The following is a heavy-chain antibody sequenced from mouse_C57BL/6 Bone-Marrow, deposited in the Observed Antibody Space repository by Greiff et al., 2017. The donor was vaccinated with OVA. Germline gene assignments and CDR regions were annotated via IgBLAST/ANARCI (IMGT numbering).Heavy chain of an antibody. CDR2: INPSNGGT. Sequence: QVQLQQSGTELVKPGASVKLSCKASGYTFTSYWMHWVKQRPGQGLEWIGNINPSNGGTNYNEKFKSKATLTVDKSSSTAYMQLSSLTSEDSAVYYCAREGYYYGSKDYFDYWGQGTTLTVSS. CDR1: GYTFTSYW. CDR3: AREGYYYGSKDYFDY. D-gene: IGHD1-1*01. V-gene: IGHV1-53*01. J-gene: IGHJ2*01.